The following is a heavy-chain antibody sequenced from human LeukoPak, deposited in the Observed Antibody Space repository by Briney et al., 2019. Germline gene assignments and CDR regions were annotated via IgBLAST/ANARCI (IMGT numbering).Heavy chain of an antibody. CDR3: AKVYSSSWYWDY. CDR1: GFTFSSYA. D-gene: IGHD6-13*01. J-gene: IGHJ4*02. CDR2: ISGSGGST. V-gene: IGHV3-23*01. Sequence: GGSLRLSCAASGFTFSSYAMTWVRQAPGKGLEWVSAISGSGGSTYYADSVKGRFTISRDNSKNTLYLQMNSLRAEDTAVYYCAKVYSSSWYWDYWGQGTLVAVSS.